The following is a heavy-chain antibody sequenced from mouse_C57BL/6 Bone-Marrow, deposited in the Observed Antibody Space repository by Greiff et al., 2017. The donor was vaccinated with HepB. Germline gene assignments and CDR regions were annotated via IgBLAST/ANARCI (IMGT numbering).Heavy chain of an antibody. D-gene: IGHD2-10*02. V-gene: IGHV8-8*01. J-gene: IGHJ2*01. CDR2: IWWDDAK. CDR1: GFSLSTFGMG. CDR3: ARTPYGNYYFDY. Sequence: QVTLKESGPGILQPSQTLSLTCSFSGFSLSTFGMGVGWIRQPSGQGLEWLAHIWWDDAKYYNPALKRRLTISKDTTKNQVFLKIAHVDTADTATYYCARTPYGNYYFDYWGQGTTLTVSS.